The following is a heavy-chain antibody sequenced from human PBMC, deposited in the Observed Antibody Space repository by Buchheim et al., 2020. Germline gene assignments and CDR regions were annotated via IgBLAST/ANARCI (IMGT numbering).Heavy chain of an antibody. CDR1: GGSISSSSYY. CDR2: IYYSGST. CDR3: ARLVRNYYDSSGYYDY. Sequence: QLQLQESGPGLVKPLETLSLTCTVSGGSISSSSYYWGWIRQPPGKGLEWIGSIYYSGSTYYNPSLKSRVTISVDTSKNQFSLKLSSVTAADTAVYYCARLVRNYYDSSGYYDYWGQGTL. V-gene: IGHV4-39*01. J-gene: IGHJ4*02. D-gene: IGHD3-22*01.